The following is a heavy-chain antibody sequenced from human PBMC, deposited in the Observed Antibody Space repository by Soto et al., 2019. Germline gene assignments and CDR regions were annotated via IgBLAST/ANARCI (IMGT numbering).Heavy chain of an antibody. D-gene: IGHD3-10*01. CDR3: ARVLYYGSGSYPPYGMDV. V-gene: IGHV1-69*01. Sequence: QVQLVQSGAEVKKPGSSVKVSCKTSGVSFNNNGIGWVRQAPGHGLEWMGGVSPPFRTSNYARKFQGRISITADASTGTVNMELSSLTSEDTAQYYSARVLYYGSGSYPPYGMDVWGQGTTVTVSS. CDR1: GVSFNNNG. CDR2: VSPPFRTS. J-gene: IGHJ6*02.